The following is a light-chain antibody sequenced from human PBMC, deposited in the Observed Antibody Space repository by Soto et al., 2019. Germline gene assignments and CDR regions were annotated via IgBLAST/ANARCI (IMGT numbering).Light chain of an antibody. Sequence: EIVMTLSPATLSVFPGERATLSCRASQSVNNNLAWYQQKPGQAPRLLIHGVSTRATGIPARFSGSGSGTEFTLTISSLQSEDLAVYYCQQYTEWPLTFGGGTKVDI. V-gene: IGKV3-15*01. CDR3: QQYTEWPLT. CDR2: GVS. J-gene: IGKJ4*01. CDR1: QSVNNN.